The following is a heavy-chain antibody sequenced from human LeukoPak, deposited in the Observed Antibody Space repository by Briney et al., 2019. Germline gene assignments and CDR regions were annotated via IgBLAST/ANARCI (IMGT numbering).Heavy chain of an antibody. CDR1: GFVFTSYG. CDR3: AIWPRPYYDFWSGYDVFDY. CDR2: ISANDGKT. J-gene: IGHJ4*02. V-gene: IGHV1-18*01. Sequence: ASVKVSCKASGFVFTSYGFTWVRQAPGQGLEWMGWISANDGKTHYSEKHQGRVTMSTDTVTSTAYVELRSLRSDDTAVYYCAIWPRPYYDFWSGYDVFDYWGQGTLVTVSS. D-gene: IGHD3-3*01.